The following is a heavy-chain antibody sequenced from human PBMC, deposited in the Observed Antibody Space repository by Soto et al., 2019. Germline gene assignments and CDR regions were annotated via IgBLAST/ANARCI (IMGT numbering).Heavy chain of an antibody. J-gene: IGHJ6*02. CDR2: INSDGSST. CDR1: GFTFSSYW. CDR3: ARDEFDPDLYYYYGMDV. V-gene: IGHV3-74*01. Sequence: GGSLRLSCAASGFTFSSYWMHWVRQAPGKGLVWVSRINSDGSSTSYADSVKGRFTISRDNAKNTLYLQMNSLRAEDTAVYYWARDEFDPDLYYYYGMDVWGQGTTVTVSS.